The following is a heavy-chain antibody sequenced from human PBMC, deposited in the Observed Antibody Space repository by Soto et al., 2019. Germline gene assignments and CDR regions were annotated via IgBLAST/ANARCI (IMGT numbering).Heavy chain of an antibody. Sequence: PSETLSLTCTVSGGSISRGGYYWSWIRQHPGKGLEWIGYIYYSGSTYYNPSLKSRVTISVDTSKNQFSLKLSSVTAADTAVYYCARKVVTPYFDYWGQGTLVTVSS. D-gene: IGHD3-22*01. J-gene: IGHJ4*02. CDR1: GGSISRGGYY. CDR2: IYYSGST. CDR3: ARKVVTPYFDY. V-gene: IGHV4-31*03.